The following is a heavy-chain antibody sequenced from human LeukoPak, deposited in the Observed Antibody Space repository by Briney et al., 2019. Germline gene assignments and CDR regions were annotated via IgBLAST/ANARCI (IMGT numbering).Heavy chain of an antibody. Sequence: SVKVSCKASGGTFSSYAISWVRQAPGQGLEWMGGIIPIFGTGNYAQKFQGRVTITADESTSTAYMELSSLRSEDTAVYYCAREGGITMVRGAKYNWFDPWGQGTLVTVSS. D-gene: IGHD3-10*01. CDR1: GGTFSSYA. J-gene: IGHJ5*02. CDR3: AREGGITMVRGAKYNWFDP. CDR2: IIPIFGTG. V-gene: IGHV1-69*13.